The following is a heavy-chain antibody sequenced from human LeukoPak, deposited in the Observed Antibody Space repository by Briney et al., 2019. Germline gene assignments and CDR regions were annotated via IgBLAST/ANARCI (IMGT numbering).Heavy chain of an antibody. J-gene: IGHJ6*02. CDR1: GGTFSSYA. Sequence: SVKVSCKASGGTFSSYAISWVRQAPGQGLEWMGRIIPILGIANYAQEFQGRVTITADKFTSTAYMELSSLRSEDTAVYYCARDLIVPAAIDSYYYYGMDVWGQGTTVTVSS. D-gene: IGHD2-2*01. V-gene: IGHV1-69*04. CDR3: ARDLIVPAAIDSYYYYGMDV. CDR2: IIPILGIA.